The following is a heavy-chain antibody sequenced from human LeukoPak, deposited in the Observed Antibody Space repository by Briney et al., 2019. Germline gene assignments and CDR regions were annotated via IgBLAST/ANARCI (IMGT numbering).Heavy chain of an antibody. CDR3: ARVSVTTGHDY. D-gene: IGHD4-17*01. CDR2: INHSGST. J-gene: IGHJ4*02. Sequence: IAEINHSGSTNYNPSLRSRVTISVDTSKNQFSLKLSSVTAADTAVYYCARVSVTTGHDYWGQGTLVTVSS. V-gene: IGHV4-34*01.